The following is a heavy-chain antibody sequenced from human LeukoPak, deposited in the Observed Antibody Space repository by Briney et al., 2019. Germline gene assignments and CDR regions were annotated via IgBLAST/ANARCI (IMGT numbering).Heavy chain of an antibody. CDR1: GFTFNSYA. Sequence: GSSLRLSCAASGFTFNSYAIHWVRQAPGKGLEWVAVISYDGSNKYLAGSVKGRFTISRDNSKNTLYLQMNSLRVEDAAVYYCARGGREIYYCYYGMDVWGQGTTVTVSS. V-gene: IGHV3-30*04. D-gene: IGHD1-26*01. CDR2: ISYDGSNK. CDR3: ARGGREIYYCYYGMDV. J-gene: IGHJ6*02.